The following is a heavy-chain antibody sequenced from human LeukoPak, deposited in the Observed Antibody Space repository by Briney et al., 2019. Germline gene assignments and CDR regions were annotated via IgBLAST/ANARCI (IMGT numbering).Heavy chain of an antibody. D-gene: IGHD1-1*01. V-gene: IGHV4-34*01. CDR2: INHSGST. J-gene: IGHJ5*02. Sequence: SETLSLTCAVYGGSFSGYYWSWIRQPPGKGLEWIGEINHSGSTNYNPSLKSRVTISVDTSKNQFSLKLSSVTAADTAVYYCARGRTGTTPWFDPWGQGTQVTVSS. CDR3: ARGRTGTTPWFDP. CDR1: GGSFSGYY.